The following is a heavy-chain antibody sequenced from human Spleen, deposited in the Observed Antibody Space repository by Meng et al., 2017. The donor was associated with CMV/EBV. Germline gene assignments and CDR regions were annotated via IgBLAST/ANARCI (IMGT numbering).Heavy chain of an antibody. CDR1: GGSISSYY. J-gene: IGHJ4*02. D-gene: IGHD3-3*01. CDR2: VYTSGST. V-gene: IGHV4-4*07. CDR3: ARGYYDFWSGYSPYFDY. Sequence: QVQLQASGPGLVKPSGXLSPTCPLSGGSISSYYWSWFRQPAGKGLEWIGRVYTSGSTIYNPSLKSRVTMSVDTSKNQFSLKLSSVTAADTAVYYCARGYYDFWSGYSPYFDYWGQGTLVTVSS.